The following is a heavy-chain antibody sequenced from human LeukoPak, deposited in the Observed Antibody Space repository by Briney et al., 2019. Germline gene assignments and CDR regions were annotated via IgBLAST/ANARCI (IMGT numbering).Heavy chain of an antibody. CDR1: GYSFTSYW. V-gene: IGHV5-51*01. CDR2: IYPGDSDT. CDR3: ASPTTVTTIAFDI. Sequence: GESLKISCKGSGYSFTSYWIGWVRQMPGKGLEWMGIIYPGDSDTRYSPSFQGQVTISADKSISTAYLQWSSLKASGTAMYYCASPTTVTTIAFDIWGQGTMVTVSS. J-gene: IGHJ3*02. D-gene: IGHD4-17*01.